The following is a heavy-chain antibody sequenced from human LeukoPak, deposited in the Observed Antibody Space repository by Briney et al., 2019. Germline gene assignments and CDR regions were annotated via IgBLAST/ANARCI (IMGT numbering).Heavy chain of an antibody. D-gene: IGHD3-22*01. V-gene: IGHV4-34*01. CDR2: INHSVST. J-gene: IGHJ6*03. CDR3: ARGESTYYYDSSGYRSLHYMDV. CDR1: GGSFSGYY. Sequence: SKTLSLTCAVCGGSFSGYYWSWIRQPPGKGLEWIGEINHSVSTNYNPSLKSRVTISVDTSKNQFSLKLSSVTAADTAVYYCARGESTYYYDSSGYRSLHYMDVWGKGTTVTVSS.